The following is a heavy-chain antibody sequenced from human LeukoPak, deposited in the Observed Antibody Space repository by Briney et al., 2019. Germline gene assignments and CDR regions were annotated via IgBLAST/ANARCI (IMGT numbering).Heavy chain of an antibody. J-gene: IGHJ6*03. CDR1: GYTFTGYY. CDR2: INPNSGGT. Sequence: ASVKVSCKASGYTFTGYYMHWVRQAPGQGLEWMGWINPNSGGTNYAQKFQGRVTMTRDTSISTAYMELSRLRSDDTAVYYCARGGPTSSPHYYMDVWGKGTTVTVSS. V-gene: IGHV1-2*02. D-gene: IGHD2-2*01. CDR3: ARGGPTSSPHYYMDV.